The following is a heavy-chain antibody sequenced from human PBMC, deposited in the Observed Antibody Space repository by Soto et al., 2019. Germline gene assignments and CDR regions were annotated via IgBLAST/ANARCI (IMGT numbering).Heavy chain of an antibody. CDR1: GFTFSNAW. J-gene: IGHJ6*02. Sequence: GGPLRLSCAASGFTFSNAWMSWVRQAPGKGLEWVGRIRSKGDGETTDYAAPVRGRFTISRDDSKNTFFLQMNSLKAEDTAVYYCTTDQAGGYFYYFGVVVWGQGTTVTVSS. V-gene: IGHV3-15*01. CDR3: TTDQAGGYFYYFGVVV. D-gene: IGHD2-15*01. CDR2: IRSKGDGETT.